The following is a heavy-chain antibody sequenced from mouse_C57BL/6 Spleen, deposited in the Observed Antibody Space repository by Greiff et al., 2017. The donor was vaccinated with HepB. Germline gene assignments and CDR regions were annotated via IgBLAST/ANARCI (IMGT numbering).Heavy chain of an antibody. CDR1: GYTFTSYW. CDR3: ARWPNWTYYAMDY. Sequence: VQLQQPGAELVRPGTSVKLSCKASGYTFTSYWMHWVKQRPGQGLEWIGVIDPSDSYTNYNQKFKGKATLTVDTSSSTAYMQLSSLTSEDSAVYYCARWPNWTYYAMDYWGQGTSVTVSS. D-gene: IGHD4-1*01. V-gene: IGHV1-59*01. CDR2: IDPSDSYT. J-gene: IGHJ4*01.